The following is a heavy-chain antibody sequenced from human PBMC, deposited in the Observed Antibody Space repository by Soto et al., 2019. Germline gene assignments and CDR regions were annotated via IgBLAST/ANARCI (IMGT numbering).Heavy chain of an antibody. V-gene: IGHV4-31*03. CDR3: AGEENHGWGLSGGREL. CDR2: IYHSGTT. CDR1: GGSISSDDFF. D-gene: IGHD2-15*01. J-gene: IGHJ6*04. Sequence: QVQLQESGPGLVKPSETLSLSCNVSGGSISSDDFFWSWVRQHPARGLEWIGYIYHSGTTYYNPSPQSRITISVDTPKTWFSLKLRSVTPATTAFYFCAGEENHGWGLSGGRELGGKGTAVTVPA.